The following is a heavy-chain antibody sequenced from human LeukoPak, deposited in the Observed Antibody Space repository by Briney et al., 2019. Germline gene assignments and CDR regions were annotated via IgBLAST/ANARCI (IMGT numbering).Heavy chain of an antibody. Sequence: GRSLRLSCTASGFTFGDYAMSCFRQAPGKGLEWVGFIRSKAYGGTTEYAASVKGRFTISRDDSKRIAYLQMNSLKTDDTAVYYCTRAPYYYFYYMDVWGKGTTVTVSS. V-gene: IGHV3-49*03. CDR1: GFTFGDYA. CDR2: IRSKAYGGTT. CDR3: TRAPYYYFYYMDV. J-gene: IGHJ6*03.